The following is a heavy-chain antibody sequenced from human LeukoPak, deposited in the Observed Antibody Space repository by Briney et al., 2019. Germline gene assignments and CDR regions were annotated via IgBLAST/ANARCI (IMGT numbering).Heavy chain of an antibody. V-gene: IGHV4-59*01. Sequence: PSETLSLTCAVYGGSFSGYYWSWIRQPPGKGLEWIGYIYYSGSTNYNPSLKSRVTISVDTSKNQFSLKLSSVTAADTAVYYCAREPYYYDSSGYSNWGQGTLVTVSS. J-gene: IGHJ4*02. CDR1: GGSFSGYY. CDR3: AREPYYYDSSGYSN. D-gene: IGHD3-22*01. CDR2: IYYSGST.